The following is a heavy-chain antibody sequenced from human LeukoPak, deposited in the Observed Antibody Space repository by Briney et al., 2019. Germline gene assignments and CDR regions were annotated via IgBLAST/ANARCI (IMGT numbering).Heavy chain of an antibody. J-gene: IGHJ6*03. CDR3: ARVGWAYSSSWATEGYYYYYMDV. D-gene: IGHD6-13*01. CDR2: ISSSSSYI. Sequence: GGSLRLSCAASGFTFSSYSMNWVRQAPGKGLEWVSSISSSSSYIYYADSVKGRFTISRDNAKNSLYLQMNSLRAEDTAVYYCARVGWAYSSSWATEGYYYYYMDVWGKGTTVTVSS. CDR1: GFTFSSYS. V-gene: IGHV3-21*01.